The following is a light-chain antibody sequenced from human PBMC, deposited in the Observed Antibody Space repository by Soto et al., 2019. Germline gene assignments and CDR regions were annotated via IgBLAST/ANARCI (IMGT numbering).Light chain of an antibody. CDR1: QSVGSD. Sequence: EIVMTQSPGTLSVSPGERVTLSCRASQSVGSDLVWYQQKPGQAPRLLIYGALTRATGIPDRFSGSGSGTEFTLTISSLQSEDFATYYCQQSNTFPYTFGQGTKLEL. V-gene: IGKV3-15*01. J-gene: IGKJ2*01. CDR2: GAL. CDR3: QQSNTFPYT.